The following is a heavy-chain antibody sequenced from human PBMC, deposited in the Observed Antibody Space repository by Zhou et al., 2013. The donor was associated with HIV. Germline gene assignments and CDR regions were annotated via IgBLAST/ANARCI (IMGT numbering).Heavy chain of an antibody. CDR1: GDTFTSHS. CDR2: VSDYNGIA. CDR3: ARDKGYGGDPFDY. J-gene: IGHJ4*02. V-gene: IGHV1-18*03. Sequence: QGLLVQSGSEVKRPGSSVNVSCKASGDTFTSHSISWVRQAPGQGLEWMGWVSDYNGIANYAQKFQGRVSMTIDTSTSTAYLELRSLRSDDIAVYYCARDKGYGGDPFDYWGQGTLVTVSS. D-gene: IGHD2-21*02.